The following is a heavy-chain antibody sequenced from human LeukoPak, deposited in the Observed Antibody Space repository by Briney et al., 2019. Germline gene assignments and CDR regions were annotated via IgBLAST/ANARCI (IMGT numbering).Heavy chain of an antibody. V-gene: IGHV1-69*04. CDR3: ARDPRYCSSTSCYESTDY. D-gene: IGHD2-2*01. J-gene: IGHJ4*02. CDR1: GYTFTSYY. CDR2: IIPILGIA. Sequence: SVKVSCKASGYTFTSYYMHWVRQAPGQGLEWMGRIIPILGIANYAQKFQGRVTITADKSTSTAYMELSSLRSEDTAVYYCARDPRYCSSTSCYESTDYWGQGTLVTVSS.